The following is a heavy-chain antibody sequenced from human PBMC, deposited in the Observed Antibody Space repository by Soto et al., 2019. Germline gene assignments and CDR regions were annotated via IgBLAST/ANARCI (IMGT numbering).Heavy chain of an antibody. V-gene: IGHV3-23*01. D-gene: IGHD6-6*01. Sequence: GGSLRLSCAASGFTFSNYVMSWVRQAPGKGLEWVSSISDNGDKTFYADSVKGRFTISRDNSKNTLNLQMNSLGVEDTAVYYCASRIAARPFSPPFDLWGQGTLVTVSS. CDR2: ISDNGDKT. J-gene: IGHJ5*02. CDR3: ASRIAARPFSPPFDL. CDR1: GFTFSNYV.